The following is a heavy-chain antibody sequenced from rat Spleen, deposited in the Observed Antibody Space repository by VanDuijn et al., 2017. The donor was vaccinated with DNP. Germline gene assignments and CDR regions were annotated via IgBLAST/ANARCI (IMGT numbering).Heavy chain of an antibody. CDR2: MWTGGST. J-gene: IGHJ2*01. CDR1: GFSLTSYN. D-gene: IGHD1-6*01. V-gene: IGHV2-30*01. Sequence: QVQLKESGPGLVQPSQTLSLTCTVSGFSLTSYNVHWVRQPAGKGLEWMGIMWTGGSTDYNSALKSRLSISRDTSKGLVFLQSNSRQTEDTAMDFWASSPTYYGPPYWGQGVMVTVAS. CDR3: ASSPTYYGPPY.